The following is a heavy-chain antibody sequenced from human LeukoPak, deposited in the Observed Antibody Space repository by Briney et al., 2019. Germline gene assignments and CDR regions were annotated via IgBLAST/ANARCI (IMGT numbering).Heavy chain of an antibody. V-gene: IGHV4-59*08. J-gene: IGHJ4*02. CDR2: IYYSGST. CDR1: GGSISSYY. CDR3: ARHGYSGYDDY. Sequence: SETLSLTCTVSGGSISSYYWSWIRQPPGKGLERIGYIYYSGSTNYNPSLKSRVTISVDTSKNQFSLKLSSVTAADTAVYYCARHGYSGYDDYWGQGTLVTVSS. D-gene: IGHD5-12*01.